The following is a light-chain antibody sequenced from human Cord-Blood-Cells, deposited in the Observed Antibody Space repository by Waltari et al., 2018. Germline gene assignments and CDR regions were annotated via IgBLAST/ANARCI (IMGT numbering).Light chain of an antibody. CDR2: WAS. V-gene: IGKV4-1*01. Sequence: IVMTQSPDSLSVSLGGRVTITCRASQSVLYSYNNNNYLAWYQQKSGQPPRLLIYWASTRESGVPDRFSGSGSGTDFTLTISSLQAEDVAVYYCQQYYSTPFTCGGGTKVEIK. CDR1: QSVLYSYNNNNY. CDR3: QQYYSTPFT. J-gene: IGKJ4*01.